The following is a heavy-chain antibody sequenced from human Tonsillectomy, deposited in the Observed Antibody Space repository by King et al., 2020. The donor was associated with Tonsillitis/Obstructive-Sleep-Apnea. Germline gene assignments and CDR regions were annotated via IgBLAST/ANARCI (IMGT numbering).Heavy chain of an antibody. CDR3: AKEAGYCSGGSCYFDY. Sequence: VQLVESGGGVVQPGRSLRLACAASGFTFSNFGMHWVRQAPGKGLEWATAISDDGSNKYYADSVKGRFTISRDNAKDTLYLQMNSLRPEDTAVYHCAKEAGYCSGGSCYFDYWGQGILVTVSS. CDR1: GFTFSNFG. CDR2: ISDDGSNK. D-gene: IGHD2-15*01. J-gene: IGHJ4*02. V-gene: IGHV3-30*18.